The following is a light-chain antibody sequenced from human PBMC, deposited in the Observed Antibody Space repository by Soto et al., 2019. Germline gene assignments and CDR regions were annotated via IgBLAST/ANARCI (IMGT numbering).Light chain of an antibody. CDR3: QQLNSYPIT. Sequence: RVTQSASFLSPSVASRVAITWGASQGIGNNLAWYQGKPGKAPKLLIYTVSTLQSGVPSRFSGSGSGTEFSLTISSLQAEDFATYYCQQLNSYPITFGQGTRLEIK. CDR2: TVS. CDR1: QGIGNN. J-gene: IGKJ5*01. V-gene: IGKV1-9*01.